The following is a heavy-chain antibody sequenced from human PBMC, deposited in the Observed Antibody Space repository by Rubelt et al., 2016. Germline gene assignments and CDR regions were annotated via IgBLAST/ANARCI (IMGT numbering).Heavy chain of an antibody. CDR2: IYYSGST. J-gene: IGHJ4*02. V-gene: IGHV4-39*02. Sequence: QLQLQESGPGLVKPSETLSLTCTVSGGSISSSSYYWGWIRQPPGKGLEWIGSIYYSGSTYYNPSLKSRVTISVDTSKNQFSLKLSSVTAADTAVYYCARDLGPWQLWSDLRYWGQGTLVTVSS. CDR3: ARDLGPWQLWSDLRY. D-gene: IGHD5-18*01. CDR1: GGSISSSSYY.